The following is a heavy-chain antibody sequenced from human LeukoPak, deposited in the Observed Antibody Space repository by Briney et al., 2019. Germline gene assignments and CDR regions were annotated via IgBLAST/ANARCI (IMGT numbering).Heavy chain of an antibody. CDR1: GLAFRTHF. CDR2: ISSSSSYI. Sequence: GGSLRLSCVASGLAFRTHFMNWVRQAPGQGLEWVSSISSSSSYIYYADSVKGRFIISRDSAKNSLYLQMNSLRADDTAVYYCARGWDYSDYVSDYWGHGTLVTVSS. J-gene: IGHJ4*01. V-gene: IGHV3-21*01. D-gene: IGHD4-11*01. CDR3: ARGWDYSDYVSDY.